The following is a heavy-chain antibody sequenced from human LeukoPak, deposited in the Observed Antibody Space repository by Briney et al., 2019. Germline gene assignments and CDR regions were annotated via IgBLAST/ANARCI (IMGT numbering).Heavy chain of an antibody. J-gene: IGHJ4*02. CDR1: GFNFRSYW. CDR2: INPDGSDK. CDR3: ARDPRWKVPYYFDY. V-gene: IGHV3-7*01. Sequence: GGSLRLSCAASGFNFRSYWMSWVRQAPGKGLEWVANINPDGSDKYYLDSVKGRFTFSRDNAKNSLYLQMNSLRAEDTAVYYCARDPRWKVPYYFDYWGQGILVTVSS. D-gene: IGHD4-23*01.